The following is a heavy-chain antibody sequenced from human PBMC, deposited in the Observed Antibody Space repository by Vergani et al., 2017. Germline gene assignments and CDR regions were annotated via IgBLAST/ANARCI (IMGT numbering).Heavy chain of an antibody. CDR2: ISSSSAYL. Sequence: VQLVESGGGLVKPGGSLRLSCEGSGFTFKNNTMTWVRQAPGKGLEWVSSISSSSAYLHYADSVKGRFTISRDNAEKSLFLQMNNLRADDTAVYYCASRVSANGGLDTWGQGTLVTVSS. D-gene: IGHD2-15*01. V-gene: IGHV3-21*02. CDR1: GFTFKNNT. J-gene: IGHJ5*02. CDR3: ASRVSANGGLDT.